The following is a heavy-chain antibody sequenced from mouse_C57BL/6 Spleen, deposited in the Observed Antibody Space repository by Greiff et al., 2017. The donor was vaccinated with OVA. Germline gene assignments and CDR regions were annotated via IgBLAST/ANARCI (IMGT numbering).Heavy chain of an antibody. V-gene: IGHV1-63*01. Sequence: VQLQQSGAELVRPGTSVKMSCKASGYTFTNYWIGWAKQRPGHGLEWIGDIYPGGGYTNYNEKFKGKATLTADKSSSTAYMQFSSLTSEDSAIYYCARGGNDGYSLGYWGQGTTLTVSS. J-gene: IGHJ2*01. CDR1: GYTFTNYW. CDR2: IYPGGGYT. CDR3: ARGGNDGYSLGY. D-gene: IGHD2-3*01.